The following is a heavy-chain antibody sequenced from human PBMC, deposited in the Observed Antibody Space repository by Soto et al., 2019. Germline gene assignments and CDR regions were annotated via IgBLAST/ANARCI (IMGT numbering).Heavy chain of an antibody. CDR3: TRIDCTTTSCFINGMDV. V-gene: IGHV4-38-2*01. CDR1: GYGITNGYN. Sequence: PSESLSLTCAASGYGITNGYNWGWIRQPPGKELEWIGTISHSGDTYYNPSLKSRVTISIDTAKRHLSLILSSVTDADTATYYCTRIDCTTTSCFINGMDVWGQGTTVTVSS. CDR2: ISHSGDT. J-gene: IGHJ6*02. D-gene: IGHD2-2*01.